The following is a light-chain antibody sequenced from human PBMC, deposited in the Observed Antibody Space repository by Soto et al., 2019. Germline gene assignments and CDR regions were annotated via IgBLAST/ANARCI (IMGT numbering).Light chain of an antibody. CDR3: SSYTSSSTPWV. V-gene: IGLV2-14*01. J-gene: IGLJ3*02. Sequence: QSVLTQPASVSGSPGQSITISCTGTSSDVVGYNYVSWYQQHPGKAPKLMIYDVSNRPSGVSNRFSGSKSGNTASLTISGLQAEDKADYYCSSYTSSSTPWVFGGGTQLTVL. CDR2: DVS. CDR1: SSDVVGYNY.